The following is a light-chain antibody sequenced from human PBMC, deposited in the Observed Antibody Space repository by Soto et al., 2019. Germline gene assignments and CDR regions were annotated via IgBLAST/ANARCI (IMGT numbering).Light chain of an antibody. CDR1: SIDVGGYNY. Sequence: LTQPRSVSGSPGQSVTISCTGTSIDVGGYNYVSWYLQHPGKAPKVMIYDVSKRPSGVPDRFSGSKSGNTASLTISGLQSEDEADYYCCSFAGNYIYVFXTGTNVTVL. CDR3: CSFAGNYIYV. CDR2: DVS. J-gene: IGLJ1*01. V-gene: IGLV2-11*01.